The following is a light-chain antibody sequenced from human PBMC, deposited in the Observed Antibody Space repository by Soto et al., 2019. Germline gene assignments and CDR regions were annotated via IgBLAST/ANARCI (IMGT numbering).Light chain of an antibody. V-gene: IGKV1-39*01. Sequence: QPQSSRSSSVGDRVPISSRASETISTYVHWYQHKPGKVPRLLISDVSTLQSGIPGRFRGSGSETEFTLTITYLEPEDFAIYYCQQRCSWPPLTFGRGTKVDIK. CDR3: QQRCSWPPLT. CDR1: ETISTY. CDR2: DVS. J-gene: IGKJ4*01.